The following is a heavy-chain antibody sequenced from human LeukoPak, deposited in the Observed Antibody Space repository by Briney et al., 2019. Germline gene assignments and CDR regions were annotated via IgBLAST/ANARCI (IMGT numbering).Heavy chain of an antibody. CDR1: GGTFSSYA. D-gene: IGHD2-2*02. CDR2: IIPIFGTA. Sequence: SVKVSCKAAGGTFSSYAIDWVRQAPGQGLEWMGGIIPIFGTAKYAQKFQGRVTITTDESTSTVYMGLSSLRSEDTAVYYCARSGGGYCSSTSCYRYNWFDPWGQGTLVTVSS. CDR3: ARSGGGYCSSTSCYRYNWFDP. V-gene: IGHV1-69*05. J-gene: IGHJ5*02.